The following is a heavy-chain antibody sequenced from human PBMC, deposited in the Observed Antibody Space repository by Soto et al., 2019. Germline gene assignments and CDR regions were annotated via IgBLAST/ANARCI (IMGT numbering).Heavy chain of an antibody. J-gene: IGHJ4*02. D-gene: IGHD3-16*02. Sequence: GASVKVSCKASGYIFSNYGISWMRQVPGQGLEWMGWVSAYNGKSNYTQKFQGRVTMTTDTATNTAYMELRSLRSDDTAVYYCAKGWIMITFGGVIPFDYWGQGTLVTVSS. CDR1: GYIFSNYG. V-gene: IGHV1-18*01. CDR2: VSAYNGKS. CDR3: AKGWIMITFGGVIPFDY.